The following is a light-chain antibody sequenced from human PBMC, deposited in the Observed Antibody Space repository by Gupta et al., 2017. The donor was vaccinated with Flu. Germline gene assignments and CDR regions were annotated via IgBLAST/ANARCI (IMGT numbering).Light chain of an antibody. Sequence: DIQMTQSPSSLSASVGDRVTITCRASQGISSYVNWYQQKAGKAPNRLIYSGSNLQSGVPSRFSGSGSGTDFTLTISRLQREDFAIYYCLQGYNTPCSFGQGTKLDIK. CDR1: QGISSY. CDR2: SGS. J-gene: IGKJ2*04. V-gene: IGKV1-39*01. CDR3: LQGYNTPCS.